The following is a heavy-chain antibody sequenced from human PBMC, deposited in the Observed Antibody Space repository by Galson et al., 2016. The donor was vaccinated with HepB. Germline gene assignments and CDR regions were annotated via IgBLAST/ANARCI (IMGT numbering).Heavy chain of an antibody. V-gene: IGHV1-8*01. CDR1: GYTFATYD. CDR2: MNPKSGNS. D-gene: IGHD3-3*01. CDR3: TRGGSGFLGPLAP. J-gene: IGHJ5*02. Sequence: SVKVSCKASGYTFATYDINWVRQATGQGLEWMGWMNPKSGNSGHSQKFQGRLTMTRDTSTSTAYMELRSLRSDDTAVYFCTRGGSGFLGPLAPWGQGTVVTVFS.